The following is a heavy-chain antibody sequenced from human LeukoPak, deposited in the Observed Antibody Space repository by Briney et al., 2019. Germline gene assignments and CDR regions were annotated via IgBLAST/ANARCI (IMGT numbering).Heavy chain of an antibody. Sequence: GASVKVSCKASGGTFSSYAISWVRQAPGQGLEWMGWISAYNGNTNYAQKLQGRVTMTTDTSTGTAYMNLRSLRSDDTAVYYCAGGNYAGSPGSFDIWGQGTKVTVSS. CDR2: ISAYNGNT. V-gene: IGHV1-18*01. J-gene: IGHJ3*02. D-gene: IGHD4-23*01. CDR3: AGGNYAGSPGSFDI. CDR1: GGTFSSYA.